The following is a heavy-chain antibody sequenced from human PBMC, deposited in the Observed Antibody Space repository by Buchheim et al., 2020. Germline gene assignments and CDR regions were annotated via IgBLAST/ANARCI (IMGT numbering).Heavy chain of an antibody. J-gene: IGHJ5*02. V-gene: IGHV4-59*08. D-gene: IGHD5-12*01. CDR3: ARHGRVATITGFWLDP. CDR2: IYYSGSP. Sequence: QVQLQESGPGLVKPSETLSLTCTVSGGSISSYYWSWIRQPPGKGLEWIGYIYYSGSPNYNPPLKSRVTISVDTSKNQFSLKLSSVTAADTAVYYCARHGRVATITGFWLDPWGQGTL. CDR1: GGSISSYY.